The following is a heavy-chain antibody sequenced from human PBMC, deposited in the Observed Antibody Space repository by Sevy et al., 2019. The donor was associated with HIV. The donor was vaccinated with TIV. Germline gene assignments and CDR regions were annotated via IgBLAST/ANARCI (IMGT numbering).Heavy chain of an antibody. D-gene: IGHD3-10*01. CDR1: GGSISSGGYS. J-gene: IGHJ5*02. CDR3: ARGTKPITMVRGVETGDSFDP. CDR2: IYHSGST. Sequence: SETLSLTCAVSGGSISSGGYSWSWIRQPPGKGLEWIGYIYHSGSTYYNPSLKSRVTISVDRSKNQFSLKLSSVTAADTAVYYCARGTKPITMVRGVETGDSFDPWGQGTLVTVSS. V-gene: IGHV4-30-2*01.